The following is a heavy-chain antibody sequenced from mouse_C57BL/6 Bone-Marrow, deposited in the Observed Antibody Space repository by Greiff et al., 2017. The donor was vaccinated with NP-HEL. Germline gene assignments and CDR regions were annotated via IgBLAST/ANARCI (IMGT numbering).Heavy chain of an antibody. D-gene: IGHD2-5*01. V-gene: IGHV1-81*01. Sequence: QVQLQQSGAELARPGASVKLSCKASGYTFTSYGISWVKQRTGQGLEWIGAIYPRSGNTYYNEKFKGKATLTADKSSSTAYMELRSLTSEDSAVYFCATAYYSSHYAMDYWGQGTSVTVSS. CDR3: ATAYYSSHYAMDY. CDR2: IYPRSGNT. J-gene: IGHJ4*01. CDR1: GYTFTSYG.